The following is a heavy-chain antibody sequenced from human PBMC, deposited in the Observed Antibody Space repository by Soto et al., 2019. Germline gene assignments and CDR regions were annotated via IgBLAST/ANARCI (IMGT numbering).Heavy chain of an antibody. CDR1: GGSFSGYC. CDR2: ICHAGST. D-gene: IGHD2-21*02. V-gene: IGHV4-34*01. CDR3: ARDLWGYCGTDCYPLDV. Sequence: SETLSLTCAVYGGSFSGYCWSWIRQTPGERLEWVGDICHAGSTNYNPSFKSRVTISVDTSKNQFSLKLNSVTAADTAVYYCARDLWGYCGTDCYPLDVWGQGTTVTVSS. J-gene: IGHJ6*02.